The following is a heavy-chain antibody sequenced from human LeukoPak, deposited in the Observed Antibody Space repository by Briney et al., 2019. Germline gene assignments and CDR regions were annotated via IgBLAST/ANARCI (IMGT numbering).Heavy chain of an antibody. D-gene: IGHD1-1*01. CDR2: LKSRGGGETA. J-gene: IGHJ5*02. V-gene: IGHV3-15*01. CDR3: SWELDVSFGRRLEH. CDR1: GFKFNDAW. Sequence: GGSLRLSCAVSGFKFNDAWMSWVRQAPGSGLEWVGRLKSRGGGETADYSAPVKGRFTVSRDDSQNTLYLQMNSLKIEDTAVYFCSWELDVSFGRRLEHWGQGTLVTVAS.